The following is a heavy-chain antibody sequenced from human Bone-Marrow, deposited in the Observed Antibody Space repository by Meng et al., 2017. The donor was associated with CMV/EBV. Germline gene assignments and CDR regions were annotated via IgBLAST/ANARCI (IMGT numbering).Heavy chain of an antibody. CDR3: ARSVCSSTSCYPPMWAFDI. J-gene: IGHJ3*02. CDR2: ISAYNGNT. CDR1: GYTFTSYG. Sequence: ASVKVSCKASGYTFTSYGISWVRQAPGQGLEWMGWISAYNGNTNYAQKLQGRVTMTTDTSTSTAYMELRSLRSEDTAVYYCARSVCSSTSCYPPMWAFDICGQGTMVTGSS. D-gene: IGHD2-2*01. V-gene: IGHV1-18*01.